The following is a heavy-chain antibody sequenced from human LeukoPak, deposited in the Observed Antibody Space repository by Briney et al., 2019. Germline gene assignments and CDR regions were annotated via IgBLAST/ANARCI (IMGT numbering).Heavy chain of an antibody. V-gene: IGHV3-11*04. CDR3: ARAGAYPKPFDS. D-gene: IGHD3-16*01. J-gene: IGHJ4*02. Sequence: GGSLRLSCAASGFTFSDSYMSWIRRTPGKGLEWISCISTYGTTIYYADSVKGRFTISRDNAKNSLYLQMNSLRAEDTAVYFCARAGAYPKPFDSWGQGTLVTVSS. CDR1: GFTFSDSY. CDR2: ISTYGTTI.